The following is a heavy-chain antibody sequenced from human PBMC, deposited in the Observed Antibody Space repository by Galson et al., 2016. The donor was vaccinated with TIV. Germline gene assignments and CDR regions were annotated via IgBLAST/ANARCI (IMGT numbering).Heavy chain of an antibody. Sequence: SVKVSCKASGGIFNSYAISWVRQAPGQGLEWMGRIIAIFGTTNYAQKFQGRVTITADESTSTVYMELRSLISEDTAVYYCARRNWGNWLDPWGQGTLVTVSS. V-gene: IGHV1-69*13. CDR3: ARRNWGNWLDP. D-gene: IGHD3-16*01. CDR2: IIAIFGTT. CDR1: GGIFNSYA. J-gene: IGHJ5*02.